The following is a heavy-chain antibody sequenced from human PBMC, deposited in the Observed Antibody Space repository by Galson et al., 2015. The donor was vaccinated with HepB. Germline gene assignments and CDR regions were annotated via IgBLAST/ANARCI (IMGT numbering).Heavy chain of an antibody. CDR3: ARRNGYNMITYYYYGMDA. Sequence: ETLSLTCTVSGGSISSYYWSWIRQPPGKGLEWIGYIYYSGSTNYNPSLKSRVTISVDTSKKQFSLKLTSVTAADTAVYYCARRNGYNMITYYYYGMDAWGQGITVTVSS. J-gene: IGHJ6*02. CDR2: IYYSGST. V-gene: IGHV4-59*01. D-gene: IGHD3-16*01. CDR1: GGSISSYY.